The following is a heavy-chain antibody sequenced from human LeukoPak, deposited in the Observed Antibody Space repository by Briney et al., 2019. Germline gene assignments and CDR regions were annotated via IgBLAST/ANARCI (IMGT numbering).Heavy chain of an antibody. V-gene: IGHV1-8*03. CDR1: GYTFTSYD. Sequence: ASVKVSCKASGYTFTSYDINWVRQATGQGLEWMGWMNPNSGNTGYAQKFQGRVTITRNTSISTAYMELSSLRSEDTAVYYCARGSPMYSSSSLDYWGQGTLVTVSS. CDR2: MNPNSGNT. CDR3: ARGSPMYSSSSLDY. J-gene: IGHJ4*02. D-gene: IGHD6-6*01.